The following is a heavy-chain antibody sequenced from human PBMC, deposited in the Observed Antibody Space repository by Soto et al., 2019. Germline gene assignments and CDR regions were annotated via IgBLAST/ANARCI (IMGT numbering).Heavy chain of an antibody. V-gene: IGHV4-34*01. Sequence: QVQLQQWGAGLLKPSETLSLTCAVYGGSFSGYYWSWIRQPPGKGLEWIGEINHSGSTNYNPSLKCRVTISVDTSKNHCSLKLSSVTAADTAVYYCARRGYSYGSDYWGQGTLVTVSS. CDR1: GGSFSGYY. J-gene: IGHJ4*02. CDR3: ARRGYSYGSDY. D-gene: IGHD5-18*01. CDR2: INHSGST.